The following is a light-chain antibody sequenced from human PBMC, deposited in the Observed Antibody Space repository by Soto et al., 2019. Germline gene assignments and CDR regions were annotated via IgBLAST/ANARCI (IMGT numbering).Light chain of an antibody. V-gene: IGLV2-14*03. J-gene: IGLJ1*01. CDR2: DVS. CDR1: SSDVGGYNY. Sequence: QSALTQPASVSGSPGQSITISCTGTSSDVGGYNYVSWYQHHPGKAPKLIIYDVSNRPSGVSIRFSGSKSDNTASLTISGLQPEDEADYHCSSYTTSHTSQIVFGTGTKLTVL. CDR3: SSYTTSHTSQIV.